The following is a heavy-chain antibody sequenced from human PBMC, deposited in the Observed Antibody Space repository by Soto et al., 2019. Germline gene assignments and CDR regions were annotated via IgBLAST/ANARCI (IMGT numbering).Heavy chain of an antibody. CDR3: ACFFFQAEDGIRDVRSVSAFLLNRSSDL. D-gene: IGHD3-10*02. V-gene: IGHV4-4*02. J-gene: IGHJ2*01. Sequence: GKGLEWIGEIYHSGSTNYNPSLKSRVTISVDKSKNQFSLKLSSVTAADTAVYYCACFFFQAEDGIRDVRSVSAFLLNRSSDL. CDR2: IYHSGST.